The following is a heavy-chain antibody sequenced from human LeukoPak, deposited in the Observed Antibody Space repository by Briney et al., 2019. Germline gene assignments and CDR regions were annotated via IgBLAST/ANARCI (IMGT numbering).Heavy chain of an antibody. V-gene: IGHV3-48*01. J-gene: IGHJ6*03. CDR2: IRSSSSNI. D-gene: IGHD1/OR15-1a*01. CDR3: ARAPARLDQSSMDV. Sequence: GGPLRLSCAASGFTFSSYSMIWVRQAPGKGLEWVSYIRSSSSNIYYADSVKGRFTISRDNAKHSLYLQINSQRAEHTTIYYCARAPARLDQSSMDVWGKGSTVTVSS. CDR1: GFTFSSYS.